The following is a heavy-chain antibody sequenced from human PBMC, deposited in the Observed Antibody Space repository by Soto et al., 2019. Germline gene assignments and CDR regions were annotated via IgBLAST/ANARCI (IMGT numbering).Heavy chain of an antibody. J-gene: IGHJ4*02. D-gene: IGHD3-22*01. CDR1: GGSISNYY. CDR2: IYYTGST. Sequence: PSETLSLTCTVSGGSISNYYWNWIRQPPGKGLEWIGYIYYTGSTNYNPSLKSRVTMSVDMSKNQFSLRLSSVAAADTAVYFCARSHSSGYYFDDWGQGALVTVS. V-gene: IGHV4-59*12. CDR3: ARSHSSGYYFDD.